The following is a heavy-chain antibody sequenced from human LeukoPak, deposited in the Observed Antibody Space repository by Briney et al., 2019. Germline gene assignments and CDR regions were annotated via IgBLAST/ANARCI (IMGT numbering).Heavy chain of an antibody. Sequence: GGSLRLSCAASGFTFSDYYMSWIRQAPGKGLEWVSYISSSGSTIYYADSVKGRFTISRDNAKNSLYLQMSSLRAEDTAVYYCARVVNGGWLKVFDYWGQGTLVTVSS. CDR3: ARVVNGGWLKVFDY. V-gene: IGHV3-11*01. J-gene: IGHJ4*02. D-gene: IGHD6-19*01. CDR1: GFTFSDYY. CDR2: ISSSGSTI.